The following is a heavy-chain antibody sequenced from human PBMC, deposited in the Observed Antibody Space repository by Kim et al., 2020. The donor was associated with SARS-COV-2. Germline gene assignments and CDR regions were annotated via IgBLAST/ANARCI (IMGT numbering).Heavy chain of an antibody. V-gene: IGHV3-21*01. D-gene: IGHD6-19*01. CDR1: GFTFSSYS. CDR2: ISSSSSYI. CDR3: ARTNQQWLARKPYFDY. Sequence: GGSLRLSCAASGFTFSSYSMNWVRQAPGKGLEWVSSISSSSSYIYYADSVKGRFTISRDNAKNSLYLQMNSLRAEDTAVYYCARTNQQWLARKPYFDYWGQGTLVTVSS. J-gene: IGHJ4*02.